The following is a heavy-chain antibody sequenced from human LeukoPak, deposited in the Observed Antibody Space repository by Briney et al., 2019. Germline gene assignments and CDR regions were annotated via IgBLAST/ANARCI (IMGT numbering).Heavy chain of an antibody. J-gene: IGHJ6*04. V-gene: IGHV3-30*02. CDR3: AKVGPYSSSWYSAPRKGVDV. D-gene: IGHD6-13*01. Sequence: GGSLRLSCAASGFTFSSYGMHWVRQAPGKGLEWVAFIRYDGSNKYYADSVKGRFTISRDNSKNTLYLQMNSLRAEDTAVYYCAKVGPYSSSWYSAPRKGVDVWGKGTTVTVSS. CDR2: IRYDGSNK. CDR1: GFTFSSYG.